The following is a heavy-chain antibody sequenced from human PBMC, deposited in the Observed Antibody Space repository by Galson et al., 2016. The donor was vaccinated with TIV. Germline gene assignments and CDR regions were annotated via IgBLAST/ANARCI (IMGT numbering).Heavy chain of an antibody. J-gene: IGHJ4*02. CDR1: GLISHKYD. D-gene: IGHD1-1*01. CDR2: ISISGGAI. V-gene: IGHV3-48*03. CDR3: VTATTTPHDY. Sequence: SLRLSCAVSGLISHKYDMNWVRQTPGKGLEWISFISISGGAIYYAHSVQGRFTISRDNAKNSLYLQMNSLRGDDTAVYYCVTATTTPHDYWGQGTLVTVSS.